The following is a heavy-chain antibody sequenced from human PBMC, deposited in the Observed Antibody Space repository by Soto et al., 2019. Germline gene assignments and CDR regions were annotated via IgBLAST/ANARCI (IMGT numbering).Heavy chain of an antibody. V-gene: IGHV4-30-2*01. Sequence: QLQLQESGSGLVKPSQTLSLTCAVSGGSISSGGYSWSWIRQPPGKGLEWIGYIYHSGSTYYNPALKSTVTLPVDRSKNQFLLKMSSVTAADTVVYYCARRGDCSGGSCYCRPGYYYGMDVWGQGTTVTVSS. J-gene: IGHJ6*02. CDR3: ARRGDCSGGSCYCRPGYYYGMDV. D-gene: IGHD2-15*01. CDR1: GGSISSGGYS. CDR2: IYHSGST.